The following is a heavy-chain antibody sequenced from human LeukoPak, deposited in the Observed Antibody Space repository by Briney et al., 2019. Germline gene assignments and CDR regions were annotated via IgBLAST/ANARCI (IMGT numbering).Heavy chain of an antibody. D-gene: IGHD1-26*01. V-gene: IGHV4-39*01. J-gene: IGHJ4*02. CDR3: ARHWSVEWELAFDY. Sequence: SETLSLTCTVSGGSISSSSYYWGWIRQPPGKGLEWIGSIYYSGSTYYNPSLKSRVTISVDTSKNQFSLELSSVTAADTAVYYCARHWSVEWELAFDYWGQGTLVTVSS. CDR2: IYYSGST. CDR1: GGSISSSSYY.